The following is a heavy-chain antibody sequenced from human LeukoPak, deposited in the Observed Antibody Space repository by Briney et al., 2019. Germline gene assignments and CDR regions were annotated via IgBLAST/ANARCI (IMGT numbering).Heavy chain of an antibody. D-gene: IGHD2-2*01. CDR1: VFTFSNYG. V-gene: IGHV3-23*01. CDR3: AKELVGRPDMPAYFEY. Sequence: VGSLRLSCAASVFTFSNYGMSWVRQAPGKGLQWVSGISGSGGSTYNETSVKGRFTISRDNSKNTLFLQMNSLRAEDTALYYCAKELVGRPDMPAYFEYWGQGTLVTVSS. J-gene: IGHJ4*02. CDR2: ISGSGGST.